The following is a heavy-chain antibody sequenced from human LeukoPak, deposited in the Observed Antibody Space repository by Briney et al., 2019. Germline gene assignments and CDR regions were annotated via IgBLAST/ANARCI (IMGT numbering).Heavy chain of an antibody. CDR2: ISSSGSTI. V-gene: IGHV3-48*03. Sequence: GGSLRLSCAASGFTFSSYEMNWVRQAPGKGLEWVSYISSSGSTIYYADSVKGRFTISRDNAKNSLYLQMNSLRAEDTAVYHCARVVFGELLGYWGQGALVTVSS. CDR3: ARVVFGELLGY. CDR1: GFTFSSYE. J-gene: IGHJ4*02. D-gene: IGHD3-10*02.